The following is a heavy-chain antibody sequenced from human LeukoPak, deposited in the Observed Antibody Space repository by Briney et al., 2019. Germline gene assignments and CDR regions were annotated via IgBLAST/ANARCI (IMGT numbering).Heavy chain of an antibody. J-gene: IGHJ5*02. V-gene: IGHV4-34*01. Sequence: PSETLSLTCAVCGGSFSGYYWSWIRQPPGKGLEWIGEINHSGSTNYNPSLKSRVTISVDTSKNQFSLKLSSVTAADTAVYYCARGWFGYYNWFDPWGQGTLVTVSS. D-gene: IGHD3-10*01. CDR2: INHSGST. CDR3: ARGWFGYYNWFDP. CDR1: GGSFSGYY.